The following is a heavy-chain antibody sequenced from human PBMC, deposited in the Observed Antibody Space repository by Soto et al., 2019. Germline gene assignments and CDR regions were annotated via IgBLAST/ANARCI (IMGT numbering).Heavy chain of an antibody. CDR3: ARGMGRYFDL. Sequence: SETLSLTCTVSGDSIGNFYWSWIRQPAGKGLESTGRLSTSGRTNYSPSLQSRVTMSLDTSKNRFSLRLTSVSAADTAVYFCARGMGRYFDLWGRGTLVTVSS. D-gene: IGHD2-8*01. CDR2: LSTSGRT. V-gene: IGHV4-4*07. J-gene: IGHJ2*01. CDR1: GDSIGNFY.